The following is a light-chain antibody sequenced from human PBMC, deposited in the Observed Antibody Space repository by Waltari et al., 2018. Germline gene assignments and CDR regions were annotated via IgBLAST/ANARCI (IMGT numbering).Light chain of an antibody. CDR3: QQYVESPAT. CDR2: HAS. V-gene: IGKV3-20*01. J-gene: IGKJ1*01. Sequence: EIVLTQSPGTVSLSPGDRATLSCRASQRVRVYLAWYQQKPGQAPRLLIYHASTRATGIPDRFSASGSGTVFSLTISRLEPEDFAMYYCQQYVESPATFGQGTKVEIK. CDR1: QRVRVY.